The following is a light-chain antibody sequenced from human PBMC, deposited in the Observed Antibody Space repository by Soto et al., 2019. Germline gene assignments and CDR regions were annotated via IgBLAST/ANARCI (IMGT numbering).Light chain of an antibody. J-gene: IGLJ1*01. CDR1: SSDVGGFNY. V-gene: IGLV2-11*01. CDR2: DVS. Sequence: QSALTQPRSVSGSPGQSVTISCTGTSSDVGGFNYVSWYQQHPGKDPKLMIYDVSERPSGVPDRFSGSKSGNTASLTISGLQDDDDAYYYCCSYGGTGTDVFGTGTKLTVL. CDR3: CSYGGTGTDV.